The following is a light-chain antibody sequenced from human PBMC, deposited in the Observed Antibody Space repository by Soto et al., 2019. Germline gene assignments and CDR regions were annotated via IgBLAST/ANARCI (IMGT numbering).Light chain of an antibody. V-gene: IGKV3-20*01. J-gene: IGKJ4*01. CDR2: GAS. CDR1: QSVSTNS. CDR3: QQYGSSVLT. Sequence: EIVLTQSPDTLSLSPGERATLSCRASQSVSTNSLAWYQQRPGQAPRPLIYGASSRATGTPDRFSGSGSGTYFTLIISRLEPEDFAVYYCQQYGSSVLTFGGGTKVEIK.